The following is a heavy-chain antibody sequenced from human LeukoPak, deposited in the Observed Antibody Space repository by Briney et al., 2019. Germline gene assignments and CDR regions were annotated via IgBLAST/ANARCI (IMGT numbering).Heavy chain of an antibody. CDR3: ARGKSRGSHIDY. CDR1: AYSISSGYY. D-gene: IGHD1-26*01. CDR2: IYHSGST. V-gene: IGHV4-38-2*02. J-gene: IGHJ4*02. Sequence: SETLSLTCTVSAYSISSGYYWGWIRQPPGKGLEWIGSIYHSGSTYDNPSLKSRVTISVDTSKNQFSLRLRSVTAADTAVYYCARGKSRGSHIDYWGQGTLVTESS.